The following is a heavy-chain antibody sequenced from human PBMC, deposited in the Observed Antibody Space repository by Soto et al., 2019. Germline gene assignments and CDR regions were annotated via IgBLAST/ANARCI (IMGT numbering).Heavy chain of an antibody. CDR3: ARRRYCGADCYSKFYYGMDV. D-gene: IGHD2-21*02. Sequence: QVQLVQSGAAVRKPGSSVKVSCRASGSTFSSYTVNWVRQAPGQGLEWIGRIIPILGTTDYARRFKGRVTITADRSAKTADMELTSLTSEDTAVYYCARRRYCGADCYSKFYYGMDVW. V-gene: IGHV1-69*08. J-gene: IGHJ6*01. CDR1: GSTFSSYT. CDR2: IIPILGTT.